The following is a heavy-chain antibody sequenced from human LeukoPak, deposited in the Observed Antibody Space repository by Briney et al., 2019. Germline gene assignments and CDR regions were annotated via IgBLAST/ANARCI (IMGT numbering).Heavy chain of an antibody. CDR3: ARSRMTTVPIWAFDI. CDR1: GYSFTSYW. J-gene: IGHJ3*02. Sequence: GESLKIPCKGSGYSFTSYWIGWVRQMPGKGLEWMGIIYPGDSDTRYSPSFQGQVTISADKSISTAYLQWSSLKASDTAMYYCARSRMTTVPIWAFDIWGQGTMVTVSS. D-gene: IGHD4-17*01. CDR2: IYPGDSDT. V-gene: IGHV5-51*01.